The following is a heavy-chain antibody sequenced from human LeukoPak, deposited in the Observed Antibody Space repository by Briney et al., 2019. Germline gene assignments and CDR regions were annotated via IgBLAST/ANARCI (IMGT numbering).Heavy chain of an antibody. J-gene: IGHJ6*03. CDR2: IFTSGIT. V-gene: IGHV4-4*07. Sequence: SETLSLTCTVSGGSISIYYWNWIRQPAGKGLEWIGRIFTSGITNYDPSLKSRVTMSVDTSKNQFSPNLSSVTAADTAVYYCARESSGNYPLGYMDVWGKGTTVTVSS. CDR3: ARESSGNYPLGYMDV. CDR1: GGSISIYY. D-gene: IGHD3-10*01.